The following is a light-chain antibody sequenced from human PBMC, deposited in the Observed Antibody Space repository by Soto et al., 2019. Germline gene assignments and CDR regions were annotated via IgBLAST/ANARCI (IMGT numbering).Light chain of an antibody. Sequence: DIQMTQFPSTLSASVGDRVTIPCRASQTTNTWLAWYQQKPGTAPKLLIYDASSLEGGVPSRFSASGSGTEFTLTISSLQPVDLATYYCQQYISYPYTFGQGTKVEIK. CDR3: QQYISYPYT. CDR2: DAS. CDR1: QTTNTW. J-gene: IGKJ2*01. V-gene: IGKV1-5*01.